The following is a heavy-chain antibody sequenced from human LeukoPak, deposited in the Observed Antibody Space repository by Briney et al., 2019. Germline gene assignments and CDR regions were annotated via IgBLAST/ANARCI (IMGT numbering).Heavy chain of an antibody. J-gene: IGHJ3*01. CDR3: ARVVYTVYGGGFGV. CDR2: IYYNGNT. D-gene: IGHD5/OR15-5a*01. CDR1: GGSIVSGGHY. V-gene: IGHV4-39*07. Sequence: SETLSLTCTVSGGSIVSGGHYWAWIRQPPGKGREWIGSIYYNGNTFYNPSLKSRIIISIDTSKNRFSLSLSSVTAVDTAVYSCARVVYTVYGGGFGVWGQGTVVTVSS.